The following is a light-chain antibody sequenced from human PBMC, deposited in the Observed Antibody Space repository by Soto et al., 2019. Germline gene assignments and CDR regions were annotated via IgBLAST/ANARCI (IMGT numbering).Light chain of an antibody. CDR1: QSVSSN. V-gene: IGKV3-15*01. CDR3: QQYHNWPPWT. Sequence: EIVMTQSPATLSVSPGERATLSCSASQSVSSNLAWYQQKPVQAPRLLIYGASTRATGIPARFIGSGSGTEFTLTISSLQSEDFAVYYCQQYHNWPPWTFGQGTKVDIK. J-gene: IGKJ1*01. CDR2: GAS.